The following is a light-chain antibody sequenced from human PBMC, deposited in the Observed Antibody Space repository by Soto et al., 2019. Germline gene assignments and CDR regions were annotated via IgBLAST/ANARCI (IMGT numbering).Light chain of an antibody. V-gene: IGKV3-15*01. CDR2: GAF. Sequence: EIVMTQSPATLSVSPGESATLSCRASQNIDTKLAWYQQKPGQAPRLLIYGAFNRAADIPVRFSGSGSGTEFTPPLRSLPSEDFAIYYCQHYKNWPPITFGQGTRLEIK. CDR1: QNIDTK. J-gene: IGKJ5*01. CDR3: QHYKNWPPIT.